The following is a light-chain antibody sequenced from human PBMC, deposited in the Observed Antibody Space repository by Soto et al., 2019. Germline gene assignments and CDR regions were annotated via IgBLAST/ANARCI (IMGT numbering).Light chain of an antibody. J-gene: IGLJ1*01. Sequence: SYELTQPTSVSVSPGQTASITCSGDKLGDKFASWYQQRPGQSPVLVIYQDTKRPSGIPERFSGSSSGNTATLTIRGTQAMDEADYYCQAWDSSIFYVFGTGTKLTVL. V-gene: IGLV3-1*01. CDR1: KLGDKF. CDR2: QDT. CDR3: QAWDSSIFYV.